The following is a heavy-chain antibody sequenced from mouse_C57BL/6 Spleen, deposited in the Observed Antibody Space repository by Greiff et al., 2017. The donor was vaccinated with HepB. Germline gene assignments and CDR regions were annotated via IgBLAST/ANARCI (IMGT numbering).Heavy chain of an antibody. J-gene: IGHJ3*01. CDR2: IYPGDGDT. D-gene: IGHD2-4*01. CDR1: GYAFSSSW. CDR3: ARRAIYYDYDGFAY. Sequence: VKLVESGPELVKPGASVKISCKASGYAFSSSWMNWVKQRPGKGLEWIGRIYPGDGDTNYNGKFKGKATLTADKSSSTAYMQLSSLTSEDSAVYFCARRAIYYDYDGFAYWGQGTLVTVSA. V-gene: IGHV1-82*01.